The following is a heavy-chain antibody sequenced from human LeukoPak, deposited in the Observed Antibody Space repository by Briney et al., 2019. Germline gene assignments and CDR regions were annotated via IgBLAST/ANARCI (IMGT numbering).Heavy chain of an antibody. V-gene: IGHV5-51*01. CDR3: ARLMEDRWELPLYY. D-gene: IGHD1-26*01. J-gene: IGHJ4*02. CDR1: GYSFTSYW. CDR2: IYPVDSAT. Sequence: GESLKISCKGSGYSFTSYWIGWVRQMPGKGLEWMGIIYPVDSATRYSLSFQGQVTISADKSISTAYLQWSSLKASDTAMYYCARLMEDRWELPLYYWGQGTLVTVSS.